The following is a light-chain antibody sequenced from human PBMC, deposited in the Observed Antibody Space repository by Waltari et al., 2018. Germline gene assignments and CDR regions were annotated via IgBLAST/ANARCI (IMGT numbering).Light chain of an antibody. CDR1: QSVRSN. CDR2: GAS. V-gene: IGKV3-15*01. CDR3: QQYNNWPGT. Sequence: EIVMTQSPATLSVSPGERATLPCRASQSVRSNLAWYQQKPGQAPRLLIYGASTRATGIPARFSGSGSETEFTLTISSLQSEDFAVYYCQQYNNWPGTFGQGTKVEIK. J-gene: IGKJ1*01.